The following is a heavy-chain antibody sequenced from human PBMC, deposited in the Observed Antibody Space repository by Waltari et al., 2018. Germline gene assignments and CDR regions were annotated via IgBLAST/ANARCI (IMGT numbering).Heavy chain of an antibody. V-gene: IGHV3-49*04. CDR2: IRSKAYGGTT. CDR3: TRVPGIAVAGMDY. CDR1: GFTFGDYA. J-gene: IGHJ4*02. Sequence: EVQLVESGGGLVQPGRSLRLSCQASGFTFGDYAMSWVRQAPGKGLEWVGFIRSKAYGGTTEYAASVKGRFTISRDDSKSIAYLQMNSLKTEDTAVYYCTRVPGIAVAGMDYWGQGTLVTVSS. D-gene: IGHD6-19*01.